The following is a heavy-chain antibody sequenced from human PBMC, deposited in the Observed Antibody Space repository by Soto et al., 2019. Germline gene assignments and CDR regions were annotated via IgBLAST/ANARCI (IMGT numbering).Heavy chain of an antibody. Sequence: EVQMLESGGGLVQPGGSLRISCTASGFTFEDYAMHWARQAPGEGLEWVAGLNPSGDATFYADSVKGRFTISRHNSKNTLYLQMNSLIVEDTAQYFCAKGGLLVVSNGTLYPWGQGTLVTVSS. CDR2: LNPSGDAT. J-gene: IGHJ5*02. D-gene: IGHD2-21*01. CDR3: AKGGLLVVSNGTLYP. CDR1: GFTFEDYA. V-gene: IGHV3-23*01.